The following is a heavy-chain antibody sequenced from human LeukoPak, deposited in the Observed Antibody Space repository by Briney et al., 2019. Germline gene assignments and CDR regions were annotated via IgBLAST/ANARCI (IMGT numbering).Heavy chain of an antibody. V-gene: IGHV1-2*02. Sequence: ASVKVSCKASGGTFSSYAISWVRQAPGQGLEWMGWINLNSGGTNYAQKFQGRVTMTRDTSISTAYMELSRLRSDDTAVYYCARGRDIVVVPAGFFDYWGQGTLVTVSS. J-gene: IGHJ4*02. CDR1: GGTFSSYA. D-gene: IGHD2-2*01. CDR2: INLNSGGT. CDR3: ARGRDIVVVPAGFFDY.